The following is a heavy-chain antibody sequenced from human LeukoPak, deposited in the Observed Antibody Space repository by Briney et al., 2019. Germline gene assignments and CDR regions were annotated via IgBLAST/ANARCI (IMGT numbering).Heavy chain of an antibody. D-gene: IGHD1-1*01. CDR1: GGTFSSYA. J-gene: IGHJ1*01. CDR3: ARDVPSGTTGTTYFQH. V-gene: IGHV1-69*13. CDR2: IIPIFGTA. Sequence: SVKVSCKASGGTFSSYAISWVRQAPGQGLEWMGGIIPIFGTANYAQKFQGRVTITADESTSTAYMELSSLRSEDTAVYYCARDVPSGTTGTTYFQHWGQGTLVTVSS.